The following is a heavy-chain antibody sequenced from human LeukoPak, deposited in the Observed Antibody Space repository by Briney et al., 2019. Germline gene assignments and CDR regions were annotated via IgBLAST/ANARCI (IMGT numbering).Heavy chain of an antibody. CDR2: ISSSYI. CDR3: ASAYDILTAYFDY. V-gene: IGHV3-21*01. D-gene: IGHD3-9*01. Sequence: GGSLRLSCAASGFTFSSYSMNWVRQAPGKGLEWVSSISSSYIYYADSVKGRFTISRDNAKNSLYLQMNSLRAEDTAVYYCASAYDILTAYFDYWGQGTLVTVSS. CDR1: GFTFSSYS. J-gene: IGHJ4*02.